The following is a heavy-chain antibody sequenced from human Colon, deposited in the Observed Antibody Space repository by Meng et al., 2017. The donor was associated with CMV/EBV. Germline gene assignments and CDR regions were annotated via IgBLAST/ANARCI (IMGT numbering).Heavy chain of an antibody. CDR3: ARDPDHGHGGSGRCLDS. CDR2: ITGDSNVI. Sequence: GESLKIPCAASGFTLSSYNMHWVRQAPGGGLEWVSFITGDSNVIRYADSVKGRFSISRDNAKNSLYLQMNSLRAADTALYYCARDPDHGHGGSGRCLDSWGQGTLVTVSS. CDR1: GFTLSSYN. D-gene: IGHD3-10*01. V-gene: IGHV3-21*01. J-gene: IGHJ4*02.